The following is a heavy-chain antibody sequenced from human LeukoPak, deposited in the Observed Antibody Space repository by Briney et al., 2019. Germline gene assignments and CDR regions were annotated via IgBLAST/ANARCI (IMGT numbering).Heavy chain of an antibody. CDR2: ISAYNGNT. D-gene: IGHD6-13*01. Sequence: EASVKVSCKASGYSFTNYGISWVRQAPGQGLEWMGWISAYNGNTNYAQKLQGRVTMTADTSTSTAYMELRGLTSDDTAVYYCARDVSSGWYAANWFDPWGQGTLVTVSS. CDR1: GYSFTNYG. J-gene: IGHJ5*02. V-gene: IGHV1-18*01. CDR3: ARDVSSGWYAANWFDP.